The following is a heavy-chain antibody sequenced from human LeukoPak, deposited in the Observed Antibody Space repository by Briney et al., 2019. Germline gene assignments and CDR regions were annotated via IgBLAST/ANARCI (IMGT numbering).Heavy chain of an antibody. Sequence: ASVKVSCKASGYTFTSYDINWVRQATGQGLEWMGWMNPNSGNTGYAQKFQGRVTMTRNTSISTAYMELSNLRSEDTAVYYCATGYSSGWYGYYYGMDVWGQGTTVTVSS. CDR3: ATGYSSGWYGYYYGMDV. CDR2: MNPNSGNT. CDR1: GYTFTSYD. V-gene: IGHV1-8*01. J-gene: IGHJ6*02. D-gene: IGHD6-19*01.